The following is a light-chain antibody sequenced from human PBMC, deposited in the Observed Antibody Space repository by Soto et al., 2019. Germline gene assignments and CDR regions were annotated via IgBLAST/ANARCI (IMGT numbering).Light chain of an antibody. J-gene: IGLJ3*02. CDR3: QTWGTGIPWV. CDR1: SGYSSYA. V-gene: IGLV4-69*01. CDR2: VNSDGSH. Sequence: QPVLTQSPSASASLGASVKLTCTLSSGYSSYAIAWHQQQPEKGPRYLMKVNSDGSHTKGDGIPDRFSGSSSGAERYLTISSLQSEDEADYHCQTWGTGIPWVFGGGTKLTVL.